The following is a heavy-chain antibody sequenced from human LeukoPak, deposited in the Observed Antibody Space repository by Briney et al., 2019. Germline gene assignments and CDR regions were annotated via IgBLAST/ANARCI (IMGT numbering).Heavy chain of an antibody. J-gene: IGHJ5*02. CDR3: ARSGIVMAIGATSHWFDP. CDR1: GFTFSSYS. V-gene: IGHV3-21*01. D-gene: IGHD1-26*01. CDR2: ISSSSSYI. Sequence: GGSLRLSCAASGFTFSSYSMNWVRQAPGKGLEWVSSISSSSSYIYYADSVKGRFTISRDNAKNSLYLQMNSLRAEDTAVYYCARSGIVMAIGATSHWFDPWGQGTLVTVSS.